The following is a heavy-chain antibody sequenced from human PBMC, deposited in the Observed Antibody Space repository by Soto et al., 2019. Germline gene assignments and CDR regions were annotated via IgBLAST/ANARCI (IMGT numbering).Heavy chain of an antibody. D-gene: IGHD2-8*01. V-gene: IGHV5-10-1*03. CDR1: GYSFSSYW. CDR3: ARHRNAGVPDY. CDR2: IDPSDSYT. Sequence: EVQLVQSGAEVKKPGESLRISCEGSGYSFSSYWITWVRQTPGKGLEWVVRIDPSDSYTTYSPSFQGHITISIDNSISTAYLQWNSLKASDTAIYYCARHRNAGVPDYWGQGTLVTVSS. J-gene: IGHJ4*02.